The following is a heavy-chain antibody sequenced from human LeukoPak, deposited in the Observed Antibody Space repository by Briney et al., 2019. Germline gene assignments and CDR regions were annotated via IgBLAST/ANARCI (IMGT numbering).Heavy chain of an antibody. D-gene: IGHD5-24*01. CDR1: GGSISSDY. J-gene: IGHJ6*04. V-gene: IGHV4-59*01. CDR3: ARVDGSPAAQYGMDV. CDR2: IYSSGST. Sequence: PSETLSLTCSVSGGSISSDYWSWVRQPPGDGREWIGHIYSSGSTTYNPSRKRRVPLSLDKSKHQFSLKLNSVTAADTALYYCARVDGSPAAQYGMDVWDKGTTVTVSS.